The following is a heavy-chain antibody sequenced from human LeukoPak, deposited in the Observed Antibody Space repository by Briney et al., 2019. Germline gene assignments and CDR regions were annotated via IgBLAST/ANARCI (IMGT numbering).Heavy chain of an antibody. Sequence: ASVKVSCKASDYTFTSYGISWVRQAPGQGLEWMGWISAYNGNTNYAQKLQGRVTMTTDTSTSTAYMELSSLRSEDTAVYYCASRDGGGIAVAGTTEDYFDYWGQGTLVTVSS. CDR3: ASRDGGGIAVAGTTEDYFDY. V-gene: IGHV1-18*01. J-gene: IGHJ4*02. D-gene: IGHD6-19*01. CDR2: ISAYNGNT. CDR1: DYTFTSYG.